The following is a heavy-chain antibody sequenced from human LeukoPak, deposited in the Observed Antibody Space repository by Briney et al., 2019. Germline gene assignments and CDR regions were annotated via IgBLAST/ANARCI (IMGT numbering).Heavy chain of an antibody. Sequence: PRGSLRLSCAASGFTFSDYYMSWIRQAPGKGLEWVSYISSSGSTIYYADSVKGRFTISRDNAKNSLYLQMNSLRAEDTAVYYCARDLRILGATTRGDAFDIWGQGTMVTVSS. CDR2: ISSSGSTI. V-gene: IGHV3-11*04. CDR1: GFTFSDYY. J-gene: IGHJ3*02. CDR3: ARDLRILGATTRGDAFDI. D-gene: IGHD1-26*01.